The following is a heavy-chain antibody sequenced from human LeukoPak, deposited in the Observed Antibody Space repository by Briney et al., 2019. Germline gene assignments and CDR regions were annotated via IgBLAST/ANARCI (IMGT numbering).Heavy chain of an antibody. Sequence: GGSLRLSCAASGFTFSSYAMSWVRQAPGKGLGWVSAISGSGGSTYYADSVKGRFTIPRDNSKNTLYLQMNSLRAEDTAVYYCAKGLYLSGAARPRVEYYYYYYMDVWGKGTTVTVSS. CDR1: GFTFSSYA. J-gene: IGHJ6*03. V-gene: IGHV3-23*01. D-gene: IGHD6-6*01. CDR2: ISGSGGST. CDR3: AKGLYLSGAARPRVEYYYYYYMDV.